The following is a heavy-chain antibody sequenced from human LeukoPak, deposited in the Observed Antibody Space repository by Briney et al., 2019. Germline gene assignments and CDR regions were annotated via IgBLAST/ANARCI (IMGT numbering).Heavy chain of an antibody. CDR1: GYSFTSYW. D-gene: IGHD2-15*01. V-gene: IGHV5-51*01. CDR2: IYPGNSDT. CDR3: ARPYCSGGSCYSAPFDC. Sequence: GESLKISCKGSGYSFTSYWIGWVRPMPGKGLEWMGIIYPGNSDTRYSPSFQGQVTISADKSISTAYLQWSALKASDTAMYYCARPYCSGGSCYSAPFDCWGQGTLVTVSS. J-gene: IGHJ4*02.